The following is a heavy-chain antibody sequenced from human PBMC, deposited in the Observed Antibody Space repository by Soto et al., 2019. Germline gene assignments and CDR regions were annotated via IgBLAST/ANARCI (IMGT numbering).Heavy chain of an antibody. D-gene: IGHD2-21*02. CDR3: TTDGGVTAYPLFWA. Sequence: PGGSLRLSCAASGITFRNAWMGWVRQAPGKGLEWIGRLKSRRDGGTSDYAAPVKGRFSISTDESKNTLYLQMNSLKPEDTAVYYCTTDGGVTAYPLFWAWGQGTLVTVSS. CDR2: LKSRRDGGTS. J-gene: IGHJ5*02. V-gene: IGHV3-15*01. CDR1: GITFRNAW.